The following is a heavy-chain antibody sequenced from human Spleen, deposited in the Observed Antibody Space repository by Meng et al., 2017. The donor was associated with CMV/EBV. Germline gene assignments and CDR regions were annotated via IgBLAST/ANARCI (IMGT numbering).Heavy chain of an antibody. CDR3: ARDPSYSSHVPNFDC. Sequence: GGSLRLSCAASAITFSSYGMHWVRQAPGKGLEWVAFIWYDGSDKYYADSVKGRFTIFRDNSKNTLYLQMNSLRAEDTAVYYCARDPSYSSHVPNFDCWGQGTVVTVSS. CDR2: IWYDGSDK. D-gene: IGHD6-13*01. J-gene: IGHJ4*02. CDR1: AITFSSYG. V-gene: IGHV3-33*01.